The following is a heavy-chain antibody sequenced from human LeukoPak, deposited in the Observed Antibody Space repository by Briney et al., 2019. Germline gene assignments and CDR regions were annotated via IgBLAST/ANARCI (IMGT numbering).Heavy chain of an antibody. CDR1: GFTFSSYS. CDR3: AESSGSYYYGMDV. J-gene: IGHJ6*02. D-gene: IGHD3-10*01. Sequence: GGSLRLSCAASGFTFSSYSMNWVRQAPGKGPEWDSSISSSSSYIYYADSVKGRFTISRDNSKNTLYLQMNSLRAEDTAVYYCAESSGSYYYGMDVWGQGTTVTVSS. CDR2: ISSSSSYI. V-gene: IGHV3-21*04.